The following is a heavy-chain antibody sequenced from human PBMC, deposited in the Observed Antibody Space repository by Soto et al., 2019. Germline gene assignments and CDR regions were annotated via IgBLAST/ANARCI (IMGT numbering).Heavy chain of an antibody. J-gene: IGHJ4*02. D-gene: IGHD6-13*01. CDR3: AKDNQYSSSWLVSIRGYFDY. CDR1: GFTFDDYA. V-gene: IGHV3-9*01. CDR2: ISWNSGSI. Sequence: GGSLRLSCAASGFTFDDYAMHWVRQAPGKGLEWVSGISWNSGSIGYADSVKGRFTISRDNAKNSLYLQMNSLRAEDTALYYCAKDNQYSSSWLVSIRGYFDYWGQGTLVTVSS.